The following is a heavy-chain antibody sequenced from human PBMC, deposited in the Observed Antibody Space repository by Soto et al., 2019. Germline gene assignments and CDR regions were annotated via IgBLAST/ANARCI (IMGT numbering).Heavy chain of an antibody. CDR3: ARGLGYCSGGSCHNWFDP. CDR2: IYYSGST. J-gene: IGHJ5*02. V-gene: IGHV4-31*03. CDR1: GGSISSGGYY. Sequence: PSATLSLTCTVSGGSISSGGYYWSWIRQHPGKGLEWIGYIYYSGSTYYKSSLKSRVTISVDTSKNQFSLKLSSVTAADTAVYYCARGLGYCSGGSCHNWFDPWGQGTLVTVSS. D-gene: IGHD2-15*01.